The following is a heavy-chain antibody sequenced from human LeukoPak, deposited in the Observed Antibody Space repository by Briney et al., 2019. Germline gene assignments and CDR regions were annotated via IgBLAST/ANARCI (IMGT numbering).Heavy chain of an antibody. D-gene: IGHD6-19*01. Sequence: PGGSLRLSRAASGFTFSSYAMSWVRQAPGKGLEWVSAISGSGGSTYYADSVKGRFTISRDNSKNTLYLQMNSLRAEDTAVYYCAKDMNQYSSPYFDYWGQGTLVTVSS. CDR2: ISGSGGST. CDR3: AKDMNQYSSPYFDY. CDR1: GFTFSSYA. J-gene: IGHJ4*02. V-gene: IGHV3-23*01.